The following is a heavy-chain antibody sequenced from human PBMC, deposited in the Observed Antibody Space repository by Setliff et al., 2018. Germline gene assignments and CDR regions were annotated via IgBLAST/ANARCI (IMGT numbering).Heavy chain of an antibody. V-gene: IGHV3-23*01. CDR2: ISATGGAT. CDR3: AKDLASWSPDR. Sequence: PGESLKISCAASGFTFSIYSMSWVHQAPGKGLEWVALISATGGATYYADSVKGRFTIFRDNSKNSLYLQMNDLRAEDTAVYYCAKDLASWSPDRWGLGTLVTVSS. D-gene: IGHD3-3*01. CDR1: GFTFSIYS. J-gene: IGHJ4*02.